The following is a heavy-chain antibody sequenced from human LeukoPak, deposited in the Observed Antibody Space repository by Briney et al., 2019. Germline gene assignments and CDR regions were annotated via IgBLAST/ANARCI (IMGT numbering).Heavy chain of an antibody. CDR2: INRDGSRT. J-gene: IGHJ4*02. CDR3: ARGGSDTAMAHDY. Sequence: GGSLRLSCAASGLTFSNHWMHWVRQAPGKGLMWVSRINRDGSRTDYADSVKGRFTISRDDAKNTLYLQVNSLRAEDTAVYFCARGGSDTAMAHDYWGQGTLVTVSS. V-gene: IGHV3-74*01. CDR1: GLTFSNHW. D-gene: IGHD5-18*01.